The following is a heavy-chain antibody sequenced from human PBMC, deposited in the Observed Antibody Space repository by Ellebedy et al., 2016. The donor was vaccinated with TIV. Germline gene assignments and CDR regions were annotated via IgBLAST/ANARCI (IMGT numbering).Heavy chain of an antibody. D-gene: IGHD2-15*01. Sequence: SETLSLTCAVYGGSFSDYYWTWIRQPPGKGLEWIGEINHSGSTNYNPSLKSRVSISVDTSKNQFSLRLTSVTAADTAIFYRARGLVSGRALDYWGQGTLVTVSS. J-gene: IGHJ4*02. CDR3: ARGLVSGRALDY. V-gene: IGHV4-34*01. CDR2: INHSGST. CDR1: GGSFSDYY.